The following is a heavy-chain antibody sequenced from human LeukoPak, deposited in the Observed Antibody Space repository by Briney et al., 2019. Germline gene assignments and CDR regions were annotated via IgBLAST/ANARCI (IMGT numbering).Heavy chain of an antibody. CDR1: GGTFSSYA. V-gene: IGHV1-69*13. J-gene: IGHJ3*02. CDR2: IIPIFGTA. D-gene: IGHD6-19*01. Sequence: GASVKVSCKASGGTFSSYAISWVRQAPGQGLEWMGGIIPIFGTANYAQKFQGRVTITADESTSTAYMELSSLRSEDTAVYYCASLAVAGTDAFDIWGQGTMVTVPS. CDR3: ASLAVAGTDAFDI.